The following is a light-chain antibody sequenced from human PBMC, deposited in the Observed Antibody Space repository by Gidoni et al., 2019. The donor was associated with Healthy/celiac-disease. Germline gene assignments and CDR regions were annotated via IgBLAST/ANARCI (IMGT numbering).Light chain of an antibody. CDR3: QSYDSSLSGLWV. CDR1: SSTLGAGYD. V-gene: IGLV1-40*01. Sequence: QSVLTQPPSVSGAPGQRVTISCTWSSSTLGAGYDVHWYQQLPGTAPKPLIYGNSNRLSGFPDRFAGSKSGTSASLAITGLHAEDEADYYCQSYDSSLSGLWVFGGGTKLTVL. J-gene: IGLJ3*02. CDR2: GNS.